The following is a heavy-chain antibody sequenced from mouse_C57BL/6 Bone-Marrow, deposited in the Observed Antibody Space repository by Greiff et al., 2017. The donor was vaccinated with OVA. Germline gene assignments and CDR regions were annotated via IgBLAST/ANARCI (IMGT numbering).Heavy chain of an antibody. D-gene: IGHD1-1*01. V-gene: IGHV5-17*01. CDR3: ARPDYGSSLAY. J-gene: IGHJ3*01. CDR2: ISSGSSTI. Sequence: DVQLVESGGGLVKPGGSLKLSCAASGFTFSDYGMHWVRQAPEKGLEWVAYISSGSSTIYYADTVKGRFTISRDNAKNTLFLQMTSLRSEDTAMYYCARPDYGSSLAYWGQGTLVTVSA. CDR1: GFTFSDYG.